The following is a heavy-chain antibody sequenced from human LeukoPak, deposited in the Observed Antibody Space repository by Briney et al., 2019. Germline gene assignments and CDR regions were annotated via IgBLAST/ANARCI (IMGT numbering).Heavy chain of an antibody. V-gene: IGHV3-30*02. J-gene: IGHJ4*02. D-gene: IGHD3-22*01. Sequence: PGGSLRLSCAASGFTFSSYGMHWVRQAPGKGLEWVAFIRYDGSNKYYADSVKGRFTISRDNSKNTLYLQMNSLRAEDTAVYYCAKDGHYYDSSGYYVDYWGQGTLVTVSS. CDR3: AKDGHYYDSSGYYVDY. CDR1: GFTFSSYG. CDR2: IRYDGSNK.